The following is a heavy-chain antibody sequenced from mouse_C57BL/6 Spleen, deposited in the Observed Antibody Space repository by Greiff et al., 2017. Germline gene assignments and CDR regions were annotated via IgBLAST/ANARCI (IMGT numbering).Heavy chain of an antibody. CDR1: GYTFTSYW. CDR3: ARGRREYGNCYYFDY. CDR2: IYPGSGST. Sequence: QVQLQQPGAELVKPGASVKMSCKASGYTFTSYWITWVQQRPGQGLEWIGDIYPGSGSTNYNEKFKSKATLTVDTSSSTAYMQRSSLTSDDSAVYDCARGRREYGNCYYFDYGGQGTTLAVSS. V-gene: IGHV1-55*01. D-gene: IGHD2-10*02. J-gene: IGHJ2*01.